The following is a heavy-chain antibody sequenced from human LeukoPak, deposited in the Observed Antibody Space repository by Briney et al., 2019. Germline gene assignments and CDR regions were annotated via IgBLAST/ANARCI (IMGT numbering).Heavy chain of an antibody. CDR2: IIGSGGTT. CDR3: AKDHYDSSGYYHFDY. CDR1: GFTFSSYA. D-gene: IGHD3-22*01. J-gene: IGHJ4*02. V-gene: IGHV3-23*01. Sequence: GGSLSLSCAASGFTFSSYAMRWVSQAPRKGLEGDSVIIGSGGTTYYADSVNCRFTISRYNSNNTLYLQMNSLRAEDTTVYYCAKDHYDSSGYYHFDYWGQGTLVTVSS.